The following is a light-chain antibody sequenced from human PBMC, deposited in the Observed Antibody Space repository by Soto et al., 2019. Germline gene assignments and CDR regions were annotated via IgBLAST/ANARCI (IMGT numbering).Light chain of an antibody. V-gene: IGLV2-23*01. CDR2: EGN. CDR3: CSYTGSSTS. CDR1: SSDVGSYNL. Sequence: QSALTQPGSVSGSPGQTITMSNAGASSDVGSYNLVSWYQQYPGKAPKLIIYEGNKRPSGVSNRFSGSGSGNTASLTISGLQAEDAADYYCCSYTGSSTSFGGGTKVTVL. J-gene: IGLJ3*02.